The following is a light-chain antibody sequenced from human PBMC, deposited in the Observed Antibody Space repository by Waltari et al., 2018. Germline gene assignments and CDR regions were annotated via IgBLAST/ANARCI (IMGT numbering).Light chain of an antibody. Sequence: QSVLTQPPSVSAAPGQRVPISCSGGSSHLGNNYLSWYRQFPGTAPKLLIYENTERPSGIPGRFSGSKSGTSATLDITGLQAGDEADYYCGTWDSSLSGAVFGGGTHLTVL. V-gene: IGLV1-51*02. J-gene: IGLJ7*01. CDR2: ENT. CDR3: GTWDSSLSGAV. CDR1: SSHLGNNY.